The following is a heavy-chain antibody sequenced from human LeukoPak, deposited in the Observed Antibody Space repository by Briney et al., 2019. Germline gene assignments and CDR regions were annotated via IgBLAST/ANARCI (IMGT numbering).Heavy chain of an antibody. CDR3: AHRQGITVVRAFDY. J-gene: IGHJ4*02. V-gene: IGHV2-5*02. Sequence: SGPTLVKPTQTLTLTCTFSGFSLSTSGVGVGWIRQPPGKALEWLALIYWDDDKRYSPSLKSRLTITKDTSKNQVVLTMTNMDPVDTATYYCAHRQGITVVRAFDYWGQGTLVTVSS. CDR1: GFSLSTSGVG. D-gene: IGHD3-10*01. CDR2: IYWDDDK.